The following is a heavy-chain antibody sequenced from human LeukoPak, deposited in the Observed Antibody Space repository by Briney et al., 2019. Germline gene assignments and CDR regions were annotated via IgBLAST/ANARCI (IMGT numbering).Heavy chain of an antibody. Sequence: GGSLSVSCKASGYTFTGYYIHWVRQAPGQGLEWMGWINPNSGGTNYAQNFQGRVTMTRDTSISTAYMELSRLRSDDTAVYYCARGPFTYYYDSRVLGAFDPWGQGTLVTVSS. CDR3: ARGPFTYYYDSRVLGAFDP. CDR2: INPNSGGT. CDR1: GYTFTGYY. D-gene: IGHD3-22*01. J-gene: IGHJ5*02. V-gene: IGHV1-2*02.